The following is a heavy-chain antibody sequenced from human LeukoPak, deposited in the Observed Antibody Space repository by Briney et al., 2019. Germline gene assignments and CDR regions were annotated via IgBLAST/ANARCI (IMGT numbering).Heavy chain of an antibody. CDR2: ISSTSSYI. CDR3: ARVRDPIAYDSSGYTDAVDI. V-gene: IGHV3-21*06. D-gene: IGHD3-22*01. CDR1: GFTFSSFG. Sequence: SGGSLRLSCAASGFTFSSFGMNWVRQAPGKGLEWVPSISSTSSYIHYADSLKGRFAVSRDNAQNLLFLEMNSLRVEDTAMYYCARVRDPIAYDSSGYTDAVDIWGQGTLVIVSS. J-gene: IGHJ3*02.